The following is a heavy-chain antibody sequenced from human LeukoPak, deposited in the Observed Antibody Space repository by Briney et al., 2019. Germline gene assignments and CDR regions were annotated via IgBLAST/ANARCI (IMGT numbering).Heavy chain of an antibody. D-gene: IGHD3-10*01. V-gene: IGHV3-33*01. Sequence: GRSLRLSCAASGFTFSSYGMRWVRQAPGKGLEWVAVIWYDENNKYYADSVKGRFAVSRDNSKNTLYLQMNSLRAEDTAVYYCARSGGSGSYYVGYVDYWGQGTLVTASS. J-gene: IGHJ4*02. CDR3: ARSGGSGSYYVGYVDY. CDR1: GFTFSSYG. CDR2: IWYDENNK.